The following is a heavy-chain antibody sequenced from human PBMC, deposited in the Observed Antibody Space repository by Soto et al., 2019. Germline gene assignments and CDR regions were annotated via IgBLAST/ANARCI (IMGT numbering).Heavy chain of an antibody. CDR3: ASAIKIFGVVPLDY. J-gene: IGHJ4*02. CDR2: ISYDGSNK. D-gene: IGHD3-3*01. CDR1: GFTFSSYA. V-gene: IGHV3-30-3*01. Sequence: QVQLVESGGGVVQPGRSLRLSCAASGFTFSSYAMHWVRQAPGKGLEWVAVISYDGSNKYYADSVKGRVTISRDNSKTTLYLQMNSLRAEDTAVYYCASAIKIFGVVPLDYWGQGTLVTVSS.